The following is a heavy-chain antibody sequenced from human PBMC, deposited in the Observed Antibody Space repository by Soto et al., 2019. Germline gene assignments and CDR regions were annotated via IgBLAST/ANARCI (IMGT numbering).Heavy chain of an antibody. CDR1: GFTFSSYA. CDR2: ISGSGGST. J-gene: IGHJ6*02. CDR3: AKWSRRYSYSYYYYGMDV. Sequence: PGGSLRLSCAASGFTFSSYAMSWVRQAPGKGLEWVSAISGSGGSTYYADSVKGRFTISRDNSKNTLYLQMNSLRAEDTAVYYCAKWSRRYSYSYYYYGMDVWGQGTTVTVSS. D-gene: IGHD5-18*01. V-gene: IGHV3-23*01.